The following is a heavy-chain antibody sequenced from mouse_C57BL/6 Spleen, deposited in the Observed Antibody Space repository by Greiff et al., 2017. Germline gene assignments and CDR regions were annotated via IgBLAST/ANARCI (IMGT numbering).Heavy chain of an antibody. V-gene: IGHV1-80*01. Sequence: QVQLQQSGAELVKPGASVKISCKASGYAFSSYWMNWVKQRPGKGLEWIGQIYPGDGDTNSNGKFKGKATLTADKSSSTAYMQLSSRTSEDSAVYFCARRRNYVYDGAYFDYWGQGTTLTVST. D-gene: IGHD2-2*01. J-gene: IGHJ2*01. CDR2: IYPGDGDT. CDR1: GYAFSSYW. CDR3: ARRRNYVYDGAYFDY.